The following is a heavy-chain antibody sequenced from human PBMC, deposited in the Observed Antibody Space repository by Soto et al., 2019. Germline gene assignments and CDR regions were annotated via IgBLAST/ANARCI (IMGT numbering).Heavy chain of an antibody. D-gene: IGHD2-15*01. V-gene: IGHV1-3*01. J-gene: IGHJ3*02. CDR2: INAGNGNT. CDR1: GYTFTSYA. CDR3: ARGLDCSGGSCYTDAFDI. Sequence: QVQLVQSGAEVKKPGASVKVSCKASGYTFTSYAMHWVRQAPGQRLEWMGWINAGNGNTKYSQKFQGRVAITRDTSASTAYMELSSLRSEDTAVYCCARGLDCSGGSCYTDAFDIWGQGTMVTVSS.